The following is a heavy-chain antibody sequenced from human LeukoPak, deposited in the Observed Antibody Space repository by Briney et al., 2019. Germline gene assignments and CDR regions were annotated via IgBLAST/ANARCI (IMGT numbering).Heavy chain of an antibody. D-gene: IGHD3-22*01. J-gene: IGHJ4*02. CDR1: GFTVSSNY. CDR3: ARDADSSSRYSRFDY. Sequence: GGSLRLSCAASGFTVSSNYMSWVRQAPGKGLEWVSVIYSGGSTYYADSVKGRFTISRDNSKNTVYLQMNSLRAGDTAVYYCARDADSSSRYSRFDYWGQGTLVTVSS. CDR2: IYSGGST. V-gene: IGHV3-53*01.